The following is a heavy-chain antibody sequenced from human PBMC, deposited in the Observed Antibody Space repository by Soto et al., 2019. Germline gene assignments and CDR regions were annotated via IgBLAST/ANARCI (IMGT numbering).Heavy chain of an antibody. CDR2: IYYSGIT. J-gene: IGHJ4*02. CDR1: GGSIGSGGYY. V-gene: IGHV4-31*02. CDR3: ARSPGYYFDY. Sequence: SETLSLTXTVSGGSIGSGGYYWSWIRQHPGKGLEWIGYIYYSGITYYNPSLKSRVTISVDTSKNQFSLKLSSVTAADTAVYYCARSPGYYFDYWGQGTLVTVSS.